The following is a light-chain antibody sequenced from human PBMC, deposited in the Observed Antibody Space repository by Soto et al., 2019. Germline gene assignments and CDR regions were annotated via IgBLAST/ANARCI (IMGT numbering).Light chain of an antibody. J-gene: IGKJ1*01. CDR2: DAS. Sequence: DLQMTQSPPALSASVGDRVTITCRASQSVHKWLAWYQQKPGKAPKVLIYDASTLETGVPSRFSGSGSGTEFALTISSLQPNDSATYSCQQYHSSSLTFAQGTKVEI. CDR1: QSVHKW. V-gene: IGKV1-5*01. CDR3: QQYHSSSLT.